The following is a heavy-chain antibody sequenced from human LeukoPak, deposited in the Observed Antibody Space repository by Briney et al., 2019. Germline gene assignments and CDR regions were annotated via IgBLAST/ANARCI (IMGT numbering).Heavy chain of an antibody. Sequence: GASVKVSCKTSGYSFILYGISWVRQAAGQGREWMGWISTSTGDTKYTQKFQGRVTLTTDTSTSTAYMELSSLRSDDTAVYYCARDDNYGIFVNVDYWGQGTLVTVSS. D-gene: IGHD4-11*01. CDR3: ARDDNYGIFVNVDY. V-gene: IGHV1-18*01. CDR1: GYSFILYG. J-gene: IGHJ4*02. CDR2: ISTSTGDT.